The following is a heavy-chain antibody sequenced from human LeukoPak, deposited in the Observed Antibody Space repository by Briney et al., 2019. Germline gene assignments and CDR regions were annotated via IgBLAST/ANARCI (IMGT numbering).Heavy chain of an antibody. CDR3: VREDYNDSGWYFDL. CDR2: IKEDGSDK. CDR1: GFTFSSYW. D-gene: IGHD4-17*01. V-gene: IGHV3-7*01. J-gene: IGHJ2*01. Sequence: GGSLRLSCAASGFTFSSYWMSWVRQAPGKGLEWVANIKEDGSDKNYVDSVRGRFTISRDNAKNTLYLQMNSLRAEDTAVYYCVREDYNDSGWYFDLWGRGTLVTVSS.